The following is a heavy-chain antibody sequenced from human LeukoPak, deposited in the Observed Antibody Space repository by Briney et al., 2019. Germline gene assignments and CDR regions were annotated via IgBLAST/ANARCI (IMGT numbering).Heavy chain of an antibody. CDR2: ISVSGRNT. V-gene: IGHV3-23*01. Sequence: GGTLRLSCAASGFTFSMSWVRQAPGKGLEWVSGISVSGRNTHYADSVKGRFTISRDNSKNTLDLQMNSLRAEDTAVYYCAKYQIGDNVRSGFDIWGRGTTVTVSS. CDR3: AKYQIGDNVRSGFDI. D-gene: IGHD3-22*01. J-gene: IGHJ3*02. CDR1: GFTFS.